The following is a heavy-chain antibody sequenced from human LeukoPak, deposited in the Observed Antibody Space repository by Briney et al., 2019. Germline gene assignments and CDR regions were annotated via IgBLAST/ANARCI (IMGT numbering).Heavy chain of an antibody. CDR3: AGAEIDRLRSPGTLYYIDA. J-gene: IGHJ5*02. D-gene: IGHD5-12*01. CDR1: GDSIRRYF. V-gene: IGHV4-59*01. Sequence: PSGTLSLTCSVSGDSIRRYFWSWIRLSPGKGLEWIGYVHHSGTSRYKPSLESRVTISLDTSENQFSLTLKSVTAADTALYYCAGAEIDRLRSPGTLYYIDAWGLGTLVTVSS. CDR2: VHHSGTS.